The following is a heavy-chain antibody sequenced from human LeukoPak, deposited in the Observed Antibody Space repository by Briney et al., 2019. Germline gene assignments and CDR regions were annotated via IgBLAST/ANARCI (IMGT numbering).Heavy chain of an antibody. Sequence: SETLSLTCAVYGGSFSGYYWSWIRQPPGKGLEWIGEINHSGSTNYNPSLKSRVTISVDTSKSQFSLKLSSVTAADTAVYYCARGHRYCSSTSCLLGRDYWGQGTLVTVSS. J-gene: IGHJ4*02. D-gene: IGHD2-2*01. V-gene: IGHV4-34*01. CDR1: GGSFSGYY. CDR3: ARGHRYCSSTSCLLGRDY. CDR2: INHSGST.